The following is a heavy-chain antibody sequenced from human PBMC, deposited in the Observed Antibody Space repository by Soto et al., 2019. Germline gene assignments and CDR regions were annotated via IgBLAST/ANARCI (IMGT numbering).Heavy chain of an antibody. CDR3: ARESSGINPSGFDV. V-gene: IGHV1-2*02. D-gene: IGHD1-1*01. J-gene: IGHJ6*02. Sequence: GASVKVSCKASGYTFTGQYMHWVRQAPGQGLEWMGWINPNSGDTNDEQKFQGRVTMTRDTSIGTAYMELRSPRSNDTANYYCARESSGINPSGFDVWDRGTTVPVSS. CDR2: INPNSGDT. CDR1: GYTFTGQY.